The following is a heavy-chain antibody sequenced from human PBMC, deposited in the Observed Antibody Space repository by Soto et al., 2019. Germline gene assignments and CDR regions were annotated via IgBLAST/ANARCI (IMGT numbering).Heavy chain of an antibody. Sequence: EVQLLQSGGGFVQTGGSLRLSCAASGFTFSSYAMSWVRQAPGKGLEWVSGISDGGGTTYYADSVKGRFTISRDNSKNTLYLQMNSLRVEDTAVYYCAKVPSTFGEYYFDYWGQGTLVTVSS. CDR3: AKVPSTFGEYYFDY. CDR2: ISDGGGTT. CDR1: GFTFSSYA. J-gene: IGHJ4*02. V-gene: IGHV3-23*01. D-gene: IGHD3-16*01.